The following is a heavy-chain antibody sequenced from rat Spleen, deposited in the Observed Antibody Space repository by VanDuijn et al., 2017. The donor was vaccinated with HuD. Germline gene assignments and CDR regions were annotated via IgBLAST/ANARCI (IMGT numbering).Heavy chain of an antibody. D-gene: IGHD1-1*01. CDR2: ISPRGGST. CDR3: ARQGTRWYYFDY. V-gene: IGHV5-25*01. CDR1: GFTFSDYD. J-gene: IGHJ2*01. Sequence: EVQLVESGGGLVQPGRSLKLSCAASGFTFSDYDMAWVRQAQTKGLEWVASISPRGGSTYYRDAVKGRFTVSRDNAKSTLYLQMDSLRSDDTATYYCARQGTRWYYFDYWGQGVMVTVSS.